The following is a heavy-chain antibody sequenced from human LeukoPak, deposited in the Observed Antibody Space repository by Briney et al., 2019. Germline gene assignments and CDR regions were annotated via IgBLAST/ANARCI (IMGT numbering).Heavy chain of an antibody. Sequence: GGSLSLSCAASGFTFSSYAMSWVRQAPGKELEWCSAISGSGGSTYYADSVKGRFTISRDNSKNTLYLQMNSLRAEDTAVYYCAKEREYSSSWYPFDYWGQGTLVTVSS. J-gene: IGHJ4*02. CDR2: ISGSGGST. CDR3: AKEREYSSSWYPFDY. CDR1: GFTFSSYA. D-gene: IGHD6-13*01. V-gene: IGHV3-23*01.